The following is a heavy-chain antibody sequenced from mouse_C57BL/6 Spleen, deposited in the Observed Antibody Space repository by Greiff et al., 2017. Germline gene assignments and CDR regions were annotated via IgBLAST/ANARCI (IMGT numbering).Heavy chain of an antibody. CDR2: IWSGGST. Sequence: QVQLKESGPGLVQPSQSLSITCTVSGFSLTSYGVHWVRQSPGKGLEWLGVIWSGGSTDYNAAFISRLSISKDNSKSQVFFKMNSLQADDTAIYYCARNMITTEGYAMDYWGQGTSVTVSS. D-gene: IGHD2-4*01. CDR3: ARNMITTEGYAMDY. J-gene: IGHJ4*01. CDR1: GFSLTSYG. V-gene: IGHV2-2*01.